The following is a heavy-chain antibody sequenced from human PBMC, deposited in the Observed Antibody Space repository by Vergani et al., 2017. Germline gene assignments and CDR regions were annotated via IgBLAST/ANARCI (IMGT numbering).Heavy chain of an antibody. J-gene: IGHJ6*02. CDR3: AKDGYDILTGPYGMDV. D-gene: IGHD3-9*01. Sequence: QVQLVESGGGVVQPGGSLRLSCAASGFTFSSYGMHWVRQAPGKGLEWVAFIRYDGSNKYYADSVKGRFTFSRDNSKNTLYLQMNSLRAEDTAVYYCAKDGYDILTGPYGMDVWGQGTTVTVSS. CDR2: IRYDGSNK. V-gene: IGHV3-30*02. CDR1: GFTFSSYG.